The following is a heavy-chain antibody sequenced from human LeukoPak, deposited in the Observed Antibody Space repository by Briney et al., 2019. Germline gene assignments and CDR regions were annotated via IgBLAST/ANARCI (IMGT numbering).Heavy chain of an antibody. CDR3: ARSRGDGYNYGDAFDI. J-gene: IGHJ3*02. V-gene: IGHV3-66*01. D-gene: IGHD5-24*01. CDR1: GFTVISNY. Sequence: GGSLRLSCAASGFTVISNYMSWVRQAPGKGLEWVSLIYSDGSTYYADSVKGRFTISRDTSKNTLYLQMGSLRAEDMAVYYCARSRGDGYNYGDAFDIWGQGTMVTVSS. CDR2: IYSDGST.